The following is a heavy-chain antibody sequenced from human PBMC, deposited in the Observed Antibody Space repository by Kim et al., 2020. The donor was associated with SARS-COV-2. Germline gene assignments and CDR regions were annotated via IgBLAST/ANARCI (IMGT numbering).Heavy chain of an antibody. V-gene: IGHV4-39*01. CDR3: TKPRAWANTFDV. Sequence: FFNPSLRSRLTMSQDTSKNQFSLRLSSVTAPDTAVYYCTKPRAWANTFDVWGRGTMVTVSS. D-gene: IGHD2-8*01. J-gene: IGHJ3*01.